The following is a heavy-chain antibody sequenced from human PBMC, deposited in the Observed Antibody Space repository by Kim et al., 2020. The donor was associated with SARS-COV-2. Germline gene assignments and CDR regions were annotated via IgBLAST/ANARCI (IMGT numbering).Heavy chain of an antibody. CDR2: ISGSGAPT. CDR1: GFTFNNYA. Sequence: GGSLRLSCAASGFTFNNYAMSWVRQAPGKGLEWVSTISGSGAPTYYADSVKGRFTISRDDPKNTLHLQMNSLRAEDTAVYYCAKASSRGAYLTYFDYWGPGTLVTVSS. J-gene: IGHJ4*02. CDR3: AKASSRGAYLTYFDY. V-gene: IGHV3-23*01. D-gene: IGHD1-26*01.